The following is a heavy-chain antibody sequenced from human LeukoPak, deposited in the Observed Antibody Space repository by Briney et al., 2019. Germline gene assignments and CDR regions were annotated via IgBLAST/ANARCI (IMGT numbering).Heavy chain of an antibody. V-gene: IGHV4-31*03. CDR1: GGSISSGGYY. D-gene: IGHD3-10*01. CDR3: ARTRTTMVRGSPDSNWFDP. Sequence: SQTLSLTCTVSGGSISSGGYYWSWIRQHPGKGLEWIGYIYYSGSTYYNPSLKGRVTISVDTSKNQFSLKLSSVTAADTAVYYCARTRTTMVRGSPDSNWFDPWGQGTLVTVSS. J-gene: IGHJ5*02. CDR2: IYYSGST.